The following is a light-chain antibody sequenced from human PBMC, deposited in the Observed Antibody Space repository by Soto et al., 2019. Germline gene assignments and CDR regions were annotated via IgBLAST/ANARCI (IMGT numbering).Light chain of an antibody. CDR3: VSWDNSLRAVV. V-gene: IGLV1-51*01. CDR2: DNS. Sequence: QSVLTQPPSVSAAPGQRVTISCSGSNPNLGDNYVSWHQQLPGTAPNLLIYDNSKRPSGIPDRFSGSKSGTSATLDITGLQTGDEADYYCVSWDNSLRAVVFGGGTKVTVL. CDR1: NPNLGDNY. J-gene: IGLJ2*01.